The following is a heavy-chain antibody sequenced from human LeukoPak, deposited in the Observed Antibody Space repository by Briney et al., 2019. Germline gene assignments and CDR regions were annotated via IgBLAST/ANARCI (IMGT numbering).Heavy chain of an antibody. Sequence: SETLSLTCAVSGDSISTNYWWTWVRQPPGKGLEWIGEIYHSGSTYYNPSLKSRVTISVDTSKNQFSLKLSSVTAADTAVYYCAREGITMVRGVIITRNFDYWGQGTLVTVSS. D-gene: IGHD3-10*01. J-gene: IGHJ4*02. CDR3: AREGITMVRGVIITRNFDY. V-gene: IGHV4-4*02. CDR2: IYHSGST. CDR1: GDSISTNYW.